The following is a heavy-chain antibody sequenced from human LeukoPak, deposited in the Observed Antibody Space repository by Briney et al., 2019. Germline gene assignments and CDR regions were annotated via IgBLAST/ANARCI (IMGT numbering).Heavy chain of an antibody. CDR2: INHSGST. D-gene: IGHD3-10*01. V-gene: IGHV4-34*01. Sequence: PSETLSLTCAVYGGSFSDYYWSWIRQPPGKGLEWIGEINHSGSTNYNPSLKSRVTISVDTSKNQFSLKLSSVTAADTAVYYCAVHGSGSYYNEMGSNWFDPWGQGTLVTVSS. CDR1: GGSFSDYY. CDR3: AVHGSGSYYNEMGSNWFDP. J-gene: IGHJ5*02.